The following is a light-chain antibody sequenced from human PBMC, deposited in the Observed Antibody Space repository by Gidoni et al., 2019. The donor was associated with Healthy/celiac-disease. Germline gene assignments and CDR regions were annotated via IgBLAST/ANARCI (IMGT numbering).Light chain of an antibody. V-gene: IGKV3-20*01. CDR1: QSVSSSY. CDR2: GAS. Sequence: EIVLTQSPGTLSLSPGERATISCRAIQSVSSSYLAWYPQKPGQAPRLLIYGASSRATGIPDRFSGSGSGTDFTLTISRLEPEDFAVYYCQQYGSSPWTFGQGTKVEIK. J-gene: IGKJ1*01. CDR3: QQYGSSPWT.